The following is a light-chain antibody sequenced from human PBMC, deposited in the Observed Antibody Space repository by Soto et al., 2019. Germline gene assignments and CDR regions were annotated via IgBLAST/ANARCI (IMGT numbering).Light chain of an antibody. CDR1: RTDVDGNDY. V-gene: IGLV2-14*03. Sequence: QSALTQPASVSGSPGQSIAISCTGVRTDVDGNDYVSWYQQHSGQSPQFIIFDVYNRPSGVFYCFSCSKSGDTASLTISGLQAEDEADYYCTSYTSSTPFYVFGTGTKVTVL. J-gene: IGLJ1*01. CDR3: TSYTSSTPFYV. CDR2: DVY.